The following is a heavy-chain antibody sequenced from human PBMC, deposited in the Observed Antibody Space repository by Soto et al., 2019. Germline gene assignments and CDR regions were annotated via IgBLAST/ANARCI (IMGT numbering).Heavy chain of an antibody. D-gene: IGHD6-19*01. V-gene: IGHV3-23*01. J-gene: IGHJ4*02. Sequence: EVQLLESGGGLVQLGGSLRLSCAASGFTFSSYAMSWVRQAPGKGLEWVSAISGSGGSTYYADSVKGRFTISRDNSKNTLYLQMNSMRAEDTAVYYCARRSSGWYFDYWGQGTLVTVSS. CDR1: GFTFSSYA. CDR3: ARRSSGWYFDY. CDR2: ISGSGGST.